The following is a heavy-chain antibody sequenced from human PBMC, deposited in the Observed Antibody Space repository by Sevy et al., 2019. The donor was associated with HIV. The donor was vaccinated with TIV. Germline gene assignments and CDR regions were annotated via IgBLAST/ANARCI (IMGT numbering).Heavy chain of an antibody. J-gene: IGHJ4*02. V-gene: IGHV2-5*01. CDR2: IYWNDDK. Sequence: SGPTLVNPTQTLTLTCTFSGFSLSTSGVGVGWIRQPPGKALEWLALIYWNDDKRYSPSLKSRLTITNDTSKNQVVLTMTNMDPVDTATYYCAHSPPAAMANWDPYFDYWGQGTLVTVSS. CDR3: AHSPPAAMANWDPYFDY. CDR1: GFSLSTSGVG. D-gene: IGHD5-18*01.